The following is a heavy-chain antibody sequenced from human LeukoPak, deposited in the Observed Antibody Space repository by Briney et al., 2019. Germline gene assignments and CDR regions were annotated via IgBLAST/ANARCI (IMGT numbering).Heavy chain of an antibody. V-gene: IGHV3-30*02. D-gene: IGHD1-26*01. J-gene: IGHJ6*03. Sequence: GGSLRLSCAASGFTFSSYCMHWVRQAPGKGLEWVSFIRYDGSNKYYTDSVKGRFTISRDNSKNTLYLQMNSLRAEDAAVYYCAKGRGWEASYYYYYMDVWGKGTTVTISS. CDR1: GFTFSSYC. CDR3: AKGRGWEASYYYYYMDV. CDR2: IRYDGSNK.